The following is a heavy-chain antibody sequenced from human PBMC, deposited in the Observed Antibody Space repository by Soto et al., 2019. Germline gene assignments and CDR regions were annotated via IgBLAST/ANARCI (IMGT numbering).Heavy chain of an antibody. J-gene: IGHJ4*02. D-gene: IGHD3-9*01. CDR3: AKDSPPYDILTGILSD. CDR2: ISYDGSNK. V-gene: IGHV3-30*18. CDR1: GFTFSSYG. Sequence: QVQLVESGGGVVQPGRSLRLSCAASGFTFSSYGMHWVRQAPGKGLEWVAGISYDGSNKYYADSVKGRFTISRDNSKNTLYLQMNSLRAEDTAVYYCAKDSPPYDILTGILSDWGQGTLVTVSS.